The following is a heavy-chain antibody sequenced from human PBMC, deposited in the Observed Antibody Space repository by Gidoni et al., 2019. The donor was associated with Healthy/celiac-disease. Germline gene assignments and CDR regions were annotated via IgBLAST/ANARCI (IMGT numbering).Heavy chain of an antibody. J-gene: IGHJ6*03. CDR2: INTNSGGT. CDR1: GYTFTGYY. CDR3: ARGFVGSSEYYYMDV. D-gene: IGHD6-13*01. V-gene: IGHV1-2*04. Sequence: QVQLVQSGAEVKKPGASVKVSCTASGYTFTGYYMHWVRQAPGQGLEWMGWINTNSGGTNYAQKFQGWVTMTRDTSISTAYMELSRLRSDDTAVYYCARGFVGSSEYYYMDVWGKGTTVTVSS.